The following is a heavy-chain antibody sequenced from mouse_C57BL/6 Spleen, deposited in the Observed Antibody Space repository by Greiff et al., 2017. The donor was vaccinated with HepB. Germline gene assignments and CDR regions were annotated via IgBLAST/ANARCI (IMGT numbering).Heavy chain of an antibody. CDR3: ASAYSNYYAMDY. CDR1: GYTFTSYW. D-gene: IGHD2-5*01. J-gene: IGHJ4*01. V-gene: IGHV1-69*01. CDR2: IDPSDSYT. Sequence: QVQLQQPGAELVMPGASVKLSCKASGYTFTSYWMHWVKQRPGQGLEWIGEIDPSDSYTNYNQKFKGKSTLTVDKSSSTAYMQLSSLTSEDSAVYYCASAYSNYYAMDYWGQGTSVTVSS.